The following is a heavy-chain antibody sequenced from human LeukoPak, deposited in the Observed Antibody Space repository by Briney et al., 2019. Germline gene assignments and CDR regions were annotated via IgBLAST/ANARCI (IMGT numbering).Heavy chain of an antibody. J-gene: IGHJ5*02. CDR3: ARWSHDSFGYYWISS. CDR1: GFTFSGHW. V-gene: IGHV3-7*01. Sequence: GGSLRLSCAASGFTFSGHWMTWVRQAPGKGLQWVASIGQDGSVKYYVDSVQGRFIISRDNAMNSLYLQMNSLRAEDTAVYYCARWSHDSFGYYWISSWGQGTLVTVSS. CDR2: IGQDGSVK. D-gene: IGHD3-22*01.